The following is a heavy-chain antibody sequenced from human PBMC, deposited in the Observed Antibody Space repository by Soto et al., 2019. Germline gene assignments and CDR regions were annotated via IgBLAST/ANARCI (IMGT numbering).Heavy chain of an antibody. V-gene: IGHV3-49*04. J-gene: IGHJ6*02. Sequence: GGSLRLSWAASGYTCSNYWITWVRQAPGKGLEWVGFIRSKAYGGTTEYAASVKGRFTISRDDSKSIAYLQMNSLKTEDTAVYYCTRVLRFLEWFLFGGMDVWGQETTVTVSS. D-gene: IGHD3-3*01. CDR3: TRVLRFLEWFLFGGMDV. CDR1: GYTCSNYW. CDR2: IRSKAYGGTT.